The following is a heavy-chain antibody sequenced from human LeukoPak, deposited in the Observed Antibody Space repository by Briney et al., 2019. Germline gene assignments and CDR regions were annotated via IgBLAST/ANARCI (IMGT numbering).Heavy chain of an antibody. J-gene: IGHJ4*02. V-gene: IGHV4-59*12. CDR2: IYFNGST. CDR3: ATFKVVVAATIDY. CDR1: GGSISGYY. D-gene: IGHD2-15*01. Sequence: SETLSPTCTVSGGSISGYYWSWIRQPPGKGLEWIGYIYFNGSTNYNPALKSRVTISVDTSKNQFSLKLSSVTAADTAVYYCATFKVVVAATIDYWGQGTLVTVSS.